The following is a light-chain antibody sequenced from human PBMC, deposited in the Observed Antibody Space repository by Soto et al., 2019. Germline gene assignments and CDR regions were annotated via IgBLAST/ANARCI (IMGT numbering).Light chain of an antibody. CDR1: QSINSW. Sequence: DIQMTQSPSTLSASVGDRVTITCRASQSINSWLAWSQQKPGKAPKLMIYKASSLESGVPSRFSGSGSGTEFPLIISSLQPDDFAPYYCQQYVNYPWTFGQGTKVEIK. CDR2: KAS. V-gene: IGKV1-5*03. CDR3: QQYVNYPWT. J-gene: IGKJ1*01.